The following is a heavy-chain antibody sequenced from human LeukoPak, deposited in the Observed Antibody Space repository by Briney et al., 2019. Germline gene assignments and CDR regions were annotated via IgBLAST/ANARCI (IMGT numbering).Heavy chain of an antibody. CDR3: AKVAHSSSWYPPDV. D-gene: IGHD6-13*01. V-gene: IGHV3-23*01. CDR1: GFTFSSYA. J-gene: IGHJ6*02. Sequence: GGSLRLSCAASGFTFSSYAMSWVRQAPGKGLEWVSAISGSGGSTYYAGSVKGRFTISRDNSKNTLYLQMNSLRAEDTAVYYCAKVAHSSSWYPPDVWGQGTTVTVSS. CDR2: ISGSGGST.